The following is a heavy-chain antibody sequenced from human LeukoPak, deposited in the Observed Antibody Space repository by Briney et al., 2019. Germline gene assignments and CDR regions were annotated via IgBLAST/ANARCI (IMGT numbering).Heavy chain of an antibody. V-gene: IGHV4-34*01. D-gene: IGHD3-9*01. CDR3: ARESAYYDILTGYGRDAFDI. Sequence: SETLSLTCAVYGGSFSGYYWSWIRQPPGKGLEWIGEINHSGSTNYNPSLKSRVTISVDTSKNQFSLKLTSVTAADTAVYYCARESAYYDILTGYGRDAFDIWAKGQWSPSLQ. CDR2: INHSGST. CDR1: GGSFSGYY. J-gene: IGHJ3*02.